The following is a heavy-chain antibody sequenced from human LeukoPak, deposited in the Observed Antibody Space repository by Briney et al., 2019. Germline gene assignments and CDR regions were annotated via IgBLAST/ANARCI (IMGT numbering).Heavy chain of an antibody. CDR2: IYYSVST. J-gene: IGHJ4*02. D-gene: IGHD2-2*01. V-gene: IGHV4-59*01. CDR1: GGSISSYY. CDR3: ARVGCSSTSCDYYFDY. Sequence: SETLSLTCTVSGGSISSYYWSWIRQPPGKGLEWIGYIYYSVSTNYNPSLKSRVTISVDTSKNQFSLKLSSVTAADTAVYYCARVGCSSTSCDYYFDYWGQGTLVTVSS.